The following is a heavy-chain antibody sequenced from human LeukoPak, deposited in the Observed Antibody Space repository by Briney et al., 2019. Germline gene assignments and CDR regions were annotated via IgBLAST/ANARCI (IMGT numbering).Heavy chain of an antibody. CDR2: ISAYNGNT. J-gene: IGHJ3*02. D-gene: IGHD6-13*01. Sequence: GASVKVSCKASGYTFTSYDINWVRQATGQGLEWMGWISAYNGNTNYAQKLQGRVTMTTDTSTSTAYMELRSLRSDDTAVYYCARPSTYSSSWYLDAFDIWGQGTMVTVSS. CDR1: GYTFTSYD. V-gene: IGHV1-18*01. CDR3: ARPSTYSSSWYLDAFDI.